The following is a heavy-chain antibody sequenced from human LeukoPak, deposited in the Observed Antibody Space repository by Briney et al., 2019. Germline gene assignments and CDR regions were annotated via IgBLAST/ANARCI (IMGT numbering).Heavy chain of an antibody. J-gene: IGHJ4*02. Sequence: PSETLSLTCTVSGGSISSYYWSWIRQPPGKGLEWIGYIYYSGSTNYNPSLKSRVTISVDTSKNQFSLKLSSVTAADTAVYYCARDRRNYYDSSGYHDYWGQGTLVTVSS. CDR1: GGSISSYY. CDR3: ARDRRNYYDSSGYHDY. CDR2: IYYSGST. D-gene: IGHD3-22*01. V-gene: IGHV4-59*01.